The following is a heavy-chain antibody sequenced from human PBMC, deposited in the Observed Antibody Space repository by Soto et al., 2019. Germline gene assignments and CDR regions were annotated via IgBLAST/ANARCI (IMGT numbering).Heavy chain of an antibody. CDR3: ARVLVISPMRSRSYAFDV. CDR2: VSIGGST. V-gene: IGHV3-23*01. J-gene: IGHJ3*01. CDR1: GFTFSSYA. D-gene: IGHD6-13*01. Sequence: PGGSLRLSCAASGFTFSSYAMGWVRQGPGKGLEWVAVVSIGGSTHYADSVRGRFTISRDNSKNTLYLQMNSLRAEDTALYYCARVLVISPMRSRSYAFDVWGLGTVVTVSS.